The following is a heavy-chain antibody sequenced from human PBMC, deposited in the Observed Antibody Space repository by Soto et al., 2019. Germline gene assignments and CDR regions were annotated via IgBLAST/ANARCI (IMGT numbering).Heavy chain of an antibody. Sequence: EVQLVESGGGLVQPGGSLRLSCAASGFTFINYRMHWVRQAPGKGLVLVSRVTSDGSGTEYADSVKGRFTISRDNANNTLYLQMNSLRAEDTAVYYCARSDYSGSGKFYHGGSCDLWGQGTMVTVSS. V-gene: IGHV3-74*01. D-gene: IGHD3-10*01. CDR2: VTSDGSGT. CDR3: ARSDYSGSGKFYHGGSCDL. J-gene: IGHJ3*01. CDR1: GFTFINYR.